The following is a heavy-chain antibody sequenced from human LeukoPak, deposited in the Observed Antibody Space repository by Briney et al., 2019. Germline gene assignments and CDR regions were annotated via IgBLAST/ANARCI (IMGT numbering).Heavy chain of an antibody. CDR1: GXTFSSXX. CDR2: IISGSGDRT. J-gene: IGHJ4*02. CDR3: AKVWELYYFDY. Sequence: SXXAXGXTFSSXXMSWXRQAPGXXXXXXSAIISGSGDRTYYADSVKGRFTISRDNSKNTLYLQMNSLRAEDTAVYYCAKVWELYYFDYWGQGTLVTVSS. V-gene: IGHV3-23*01. D-gene: IGHD1-26*01.